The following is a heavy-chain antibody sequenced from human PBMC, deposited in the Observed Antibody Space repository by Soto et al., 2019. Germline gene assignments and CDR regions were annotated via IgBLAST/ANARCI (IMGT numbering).Heavy chain of an antibody. J-gene: IGHJ3*01. CDR1: GGTFSSYA. CDR2: IIPIFGTA. D-gene: IGHD3-22*01. V-gene: IGHV1-69*01. Sequence: QVQLVQSGAEVKKPGSSVKVSCKASGGTFSSYAISWVRQAPGQGLEWMGGIIPIFGTANYAQKFQGRVTITADESTSTAYMELSSLRSEDTAVYYCARDQAIYYDDSSGYYSAFDLWGQGTMVTVSS. CDR3: ARDQAIYYDDSSGYYSAFDL.